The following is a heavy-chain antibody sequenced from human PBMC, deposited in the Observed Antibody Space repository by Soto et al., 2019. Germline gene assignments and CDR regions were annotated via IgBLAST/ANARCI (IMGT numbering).Heavy chain of an antibody. CDR2: ISTYNGNT. CDR1: GYTFTSYG. J-gene: IGHJ4*01. Sequence: ASVKVSCKTSGYTFTSYGISWVRQAPGQGLEWMGWISTYNGNTNYAQKVQGRITMTTDTSTSTAYMELRSLTSDDTAVYYCARDPGPIWFGELLAYYFDYWGQ. CDR3: ARDPGPIWFGELLAYYFDY. D-gene: IGHD3-10*01. V-gene: IGHV1-18*01.